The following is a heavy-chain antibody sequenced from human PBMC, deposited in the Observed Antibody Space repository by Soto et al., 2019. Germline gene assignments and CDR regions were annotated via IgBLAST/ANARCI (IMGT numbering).Heavy chain of an antibody. CDR3: ARGEIAAACINWFDP. V-gene: IGHV4-4*02. CDR1: GGSISSSNW. J-gene: IGHJ5*02. D-gene: IGHD6-13*01. CDR2: IYHSGST. Sequence: QVQLQESGPGLVQPSGTLSLTCAVSGGSISSSNWWSWVSQPPGKGLEWIGEIYHSGSTNYNPSLKRRVTISVDKSKNQFSLKLSSVTAADTAVYYCARGEIAAACINWFDPWGQGTLVTVSS.